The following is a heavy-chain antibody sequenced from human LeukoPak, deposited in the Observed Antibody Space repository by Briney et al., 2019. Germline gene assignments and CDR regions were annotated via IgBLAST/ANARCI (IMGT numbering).Heavy chain of an antibody. CDR3: TPEGAYYYYGMDV. V-gene: IGHV3-15*01. J-gene: IGHJ6*02. Sequence: GGSLRLSCAASGFTFSSYSMNWVRQAPGKGLEWVGRIKSKTDGGTTDYAAPVKGRFTISRDDSKNTLYLQMNSLKTEDTAVYYCTPEGAYYYYGMDVWGQGTTVTVSS. CDR1: GFTFSSYS. CDR2: IKSKTDGGTT.